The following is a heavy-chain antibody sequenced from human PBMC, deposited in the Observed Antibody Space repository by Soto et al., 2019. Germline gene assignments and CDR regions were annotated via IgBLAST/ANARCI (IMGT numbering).Heavy chain of an antibody. CDR1: GFTFSSYS. V-gene: IGHV3-21*01. D-gene: IGHD3-3*01. CDR3: ARDLGDDYDFWSGYFYYYYYGMDV. Sequence: VGSLRLSCAASGFTFSSYSMNWVRQAPGKGLEWVSSISSSSSYIYYADSVKGRFTISRDNAKNSLYLQMNSLRAEDTAVYYCARDLGDDYDFWSGYFYYYYYGMDVWGQGTTVTVSS. CDR2: ISSSSSYI. J-gene: IGHJ6*02.